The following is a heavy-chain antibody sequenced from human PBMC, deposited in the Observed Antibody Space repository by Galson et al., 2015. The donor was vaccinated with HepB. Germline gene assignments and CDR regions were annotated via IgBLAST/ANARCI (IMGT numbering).Heavy chain of an antibody. V-gene: IGHV3-33*01. CDR2: IWYDGSKK. CDR3: AAGLGIYYFDY. D-gene: IGHD2/OR15-2a*01. CDR1: GLTFSSYG. Sequence: SLRLSCAASGLTFSSYGMHWVRQAPGKGLDWVAVIWYDGSKKYYADSVKGRFTISRDNSKNTVYVEMNSLRVEDTAVYYCAAGLGIYYFDYWGQGTLVTVPS. J-gene: IGHJ4*02.